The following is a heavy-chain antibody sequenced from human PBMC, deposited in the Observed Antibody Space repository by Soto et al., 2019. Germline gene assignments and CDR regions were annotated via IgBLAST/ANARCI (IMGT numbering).Heavy chain of an antibody. D-gene: IGHD4-17*01. J-gene: IGHJ6*02. CDR3: ASSYGDYEGNYYYGMDV. CDR2: ISAYNGNT. Sequence: QVQLVQSGAEVKKPGASVKVSCKASGYTFTSYGISWVRQAPGQGLEWMGWISAYNGNTNYAQKLQGRATMTTDTPXSXXYMELRSLRSDDTAVYYCASSYGDYEGNYYYGMDVWGQGTTVTVSS. CDR1: GYTFTSYG. V-gene: IGHV1-18*01.